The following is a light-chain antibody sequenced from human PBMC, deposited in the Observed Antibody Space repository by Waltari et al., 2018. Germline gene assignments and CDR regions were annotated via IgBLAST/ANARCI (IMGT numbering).Light chain of an antibody. J-gene: IGKJ5*01. CDR3: QQLDSFPIT. Sequence: DIQMTQSPSSLSLSVGDRVTITCRASQSISDHLNWYQQKPGEAPKLLIYVASNLESGFPSRFSGSGSGTEFTLTISSLQPEDFATYYCQQLDSFPITFGQGTRLEIK. V-gene: IGKV1-17*01. CDR1: QSISDH. CDR2: VAS.